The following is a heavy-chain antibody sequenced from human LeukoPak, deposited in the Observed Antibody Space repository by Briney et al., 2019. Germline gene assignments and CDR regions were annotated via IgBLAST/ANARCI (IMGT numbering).Heavy chain of an antibody. Sequence: GGSLRLSCAASGFTVSTNYMSWVRQAPGKGLEWVSIIYDSGTIHYADSVKGRFTISRDSSRNTLFLHMNTLRAEDTAIYYCAKDRTVGASYWYFDLWGRGTLVTVSS. CDR2: IYDSGTI. J-gene: IGHJ2*01. V-gene: IGHV3-53*01. CDR1: GFTVSTNY. CDR3: AKDRTVGASYWYFDL. D-gene: IGHD1-26*01.